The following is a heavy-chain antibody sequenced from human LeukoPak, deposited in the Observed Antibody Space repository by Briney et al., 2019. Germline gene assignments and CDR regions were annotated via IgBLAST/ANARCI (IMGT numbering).Heavy chain of an antibody. Sequence: SETLSLTCAVYGGSFSGYYWSWIRQPPGKGLEWIGEINHSGSTYYNPSLKSRVTISVDTSKNQFSLKLSSVTAADTAVYYCARVDGSYYTGGPPDYWGQGTLVTVSS. J-gene: IGHJ4*02. V-gene: IGHV4-34*01. CDR2: INHSGST. D-gene: IGHD1-26*01. CDR1: GGSFSGYY. CDR3: ARVDGSYYTGGPPDY.